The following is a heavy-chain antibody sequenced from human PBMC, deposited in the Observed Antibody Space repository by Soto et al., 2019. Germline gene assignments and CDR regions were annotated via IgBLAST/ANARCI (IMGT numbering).Heavy chain of an antibody. D-gene: IGHD2-15*01. CDR2: MNPNSGNT. CDR1: GYTFTSYD. Sequence: ASVKVSCKASGYTFTSYDINWVRQATGQGLEWMGWMNPNSGNTGYAQKFQGRVTMTRNTSISTAYMELSSLRSEDTAVYYCASVDIVRARYYYYYMDVWGKGTTVTVSS. V-gene: IGHV1-8*01. CDR3: ASVDIVRARYYYYYMDV. J-gene: IGHJ6*03.